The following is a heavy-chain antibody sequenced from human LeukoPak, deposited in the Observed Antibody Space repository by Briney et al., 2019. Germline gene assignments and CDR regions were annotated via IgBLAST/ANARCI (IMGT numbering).Heavy chain of an antibody. V-gene: IGHV4-30-4*01. CDR3: ARLPYYYDSSGQKLYYFDY. J-gene: IGHJ4*02. CDR1: GGSISSGDYY. Sequence: SETLSLTCTVSGGSISSGDYYWSWIRQPPGKGLEWIGYNYYSGSTYYNPSLKSRVTISVDTSKNQFSLKLSSVTAADTAVYYCARLPYYYDSSGQKLYYFDYWGQGTLVTVSS. D-gene: IGHD3-22*01. CDR2: NYYSGST.